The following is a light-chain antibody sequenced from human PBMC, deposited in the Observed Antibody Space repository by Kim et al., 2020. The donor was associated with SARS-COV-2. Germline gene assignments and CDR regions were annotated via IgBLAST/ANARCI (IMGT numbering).Light chain of an antibody. J-gene: IGKJ3*01. CDR3: QQSYSTPPLFT. CDR2: AAS. V-gene: IGKV1-39*01. CDR1: QSISSY. Sequence: VGDRVTITCRASQSISSYLNWYQQKPGKAPKLLIYAASSLQSGVPSRFSGSGSGTDFTLTISSLQPEDFATYYCQQSYSTPPLFTFGPGTKVDIK.